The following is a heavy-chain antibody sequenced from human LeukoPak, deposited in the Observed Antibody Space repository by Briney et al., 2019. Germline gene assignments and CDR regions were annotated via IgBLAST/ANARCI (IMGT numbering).Heavy chain of an antibody. J-gene: IGHJ4*02. CDR1: GGSISSYY. D-gene: IGHD6-13*01. V-gene: IGHV4-59*01. CDR3: ARSIAAAGTKIDY. Sequence: SETLSLTCTVSGGSISSYYWSWIRQPPGKGLEWIGYIYYSGSTNYNPSLKSRVTISVDTSKNQFSLKLSSVTAADTAVYYCARSIAAAGTKIDYWGQGTLVTASS. CDR2: IYYSGST.